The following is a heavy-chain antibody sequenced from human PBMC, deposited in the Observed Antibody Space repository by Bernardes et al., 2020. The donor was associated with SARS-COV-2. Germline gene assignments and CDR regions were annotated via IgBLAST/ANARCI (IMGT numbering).Heavy chain of an antibody. D-gene: IGHD2-8*01. V-gene: IGHV4-59*01. CDR3: ARHGRDCSRGVCKTYYYYGLDV. Sequence: LSLTCSVSGGSISYFYWSWIRQTPGKGLEWIGYIYYSGSTEYNPSLKSRVTISVDASQNQVSLRLSSLTAADTAVYYCARHGRDCSRGVCKTYYYYGLDVWGQGTTVTVSS. J-gene: IGHJ6*02. CDR1: GGSISYFY. CDR2: IYYSGST.